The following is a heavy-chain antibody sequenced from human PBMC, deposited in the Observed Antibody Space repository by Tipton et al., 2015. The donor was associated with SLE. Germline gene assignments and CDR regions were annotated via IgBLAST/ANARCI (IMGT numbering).Heavy chain of an antibody. Sequence: TLSLTCTVSGGPISGYYWSWIRQPPGKGLEWIGYTFDSGTNYNPSLKSRVTISVDTSKSQFSLKVNSVTATDTAVYYCARGTWLGIYFDSWGQGSLVTVSS. CDR3: ARGTWLGIYFDS. V-gene: IGHV4-59*08. CDR2: TFDSGT. J-gene: IGHJ4*02. CDR1: GGPISGYY. D-gene: IGHD3-10*01.